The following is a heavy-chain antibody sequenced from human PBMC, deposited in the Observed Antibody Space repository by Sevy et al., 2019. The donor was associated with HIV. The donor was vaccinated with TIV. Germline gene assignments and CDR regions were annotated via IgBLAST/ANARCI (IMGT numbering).Heavy chain of an antibody. Sequence: LSLTCAASGFTFSSYGMHWVRQAPGKGLEWVAVISYDGSNKYYADSVKGRFTISRDNSKNTLYLQMNRLRAEDTAVYYCAKDRSRGYSSGWYPGWGQGTLVTVSS. V-gene: IGHV3-30*18. CDR2: ISYDGSNK. J-gene: IGHJ4*02. D-gene: IGHD6-19*01. CDR3: AKDRSRGYSSGWYPG. CDR1: GFTFSSYG.